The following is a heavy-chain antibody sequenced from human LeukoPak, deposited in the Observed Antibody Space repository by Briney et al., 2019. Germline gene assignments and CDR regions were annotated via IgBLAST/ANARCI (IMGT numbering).Heavy chain of an antibody. J-gene: IGHJ4*02. CDR3: AGRTGLRYFDWLVDY. D-gene: IGHD3-9*01. Sequence: KPSETLSLTCAVYGGSFSGYYWSWIRQPPGKGLEWIGEINHSGSTNYNPSLKSRVTISVDTSKTQFSLKLSSVTAADTAVYYCAGRTGLRYFDWLVDYWGQGTLVTVSS. CDR1: GGSFSGYY. CDR2: INHSGST. V-gene: IGHV4-34*01.